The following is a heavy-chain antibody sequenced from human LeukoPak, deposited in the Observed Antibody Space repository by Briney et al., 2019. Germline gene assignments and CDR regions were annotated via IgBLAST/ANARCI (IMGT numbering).Heavy chain of an antibody. D-gene: IGHD7-27*01. V-gene: IGHV3-11*04. J-gene: IGHJ4*02. CDR1: AFTFSDYP. CDR3: VRDVNWGFDS. Sequence: GGSLRLSCATSAFTFSDYPMNWVRQAPGKGLEWVSNIRGSGPGSGSGTYYADSVKGRFIISRDDAKNSVYVQMNSLRIEDSAFYYCVRDVNWGFDSWGQGALVTVSS. CDR2: IRGSGPGSGSGT.